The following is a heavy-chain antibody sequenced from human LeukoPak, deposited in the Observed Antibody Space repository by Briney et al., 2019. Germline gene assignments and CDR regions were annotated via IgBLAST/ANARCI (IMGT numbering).Heavy chain of an antibody. CDR2: IYPGDSDT. CDR1: GYSFTSYW. Sequence: GESLKISCQGSGYSFTSYWIGWVRQMPGKGLEWMGIIYPGDSDTRYSPSFQGQVTISADKSISTAYLQWSSLKASDTAMYYCARQAYSSGWAIDYWGQGTLVTVSS. D-gene: IGHD6-19*01. V-gene: IGHV5-51*01. CDR3: ARQAYSSGWAIDY. J-gene: IGHJ4*02.